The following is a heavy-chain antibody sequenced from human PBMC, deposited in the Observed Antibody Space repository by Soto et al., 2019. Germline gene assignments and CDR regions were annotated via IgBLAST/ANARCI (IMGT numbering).Heavy chain of an antibody. D-gene: IGHD5-12*01. CDR3: ARANSGDDDEFDY. J-gene: IGHJ4*02. V-gene: IGHV1-2*02. CDR2: VSPKNGDT. CDR1: GYAFTGYY. Sequence: ASVKVSCKASGYAFTGYYVHWVRQAPGQGLEWMGWVSPKNGDTDYAQRFQGRVTMTRDTSITSAYLDLTRLRYDDTATYFCARANSGDDDEFDYWGQGTPVTVSS.